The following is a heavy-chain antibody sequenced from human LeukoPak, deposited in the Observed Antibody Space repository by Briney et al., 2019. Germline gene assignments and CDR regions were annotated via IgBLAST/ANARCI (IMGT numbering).Heavy chain of an antibody. Sequence: PGGSLRLSCAASGFTFSSYAMSWVRQAPGKGLEWVSAISGSGGSTYYADSVKGRFTISRDNSKNTLYLQMNSLRAEDTAVYYCAKDFELAAMPFTYYYYYGMDGWGQGTTVTVSS. D-gene: IGHD2-2*01. V-gene: IGHV3-23*01. J-gene: IGHJ6*02. CDR2: ISGSGGST. CDR1: GFTFSSYA. CDR3: AKDFELAAMPFTYYYYYGMDG.